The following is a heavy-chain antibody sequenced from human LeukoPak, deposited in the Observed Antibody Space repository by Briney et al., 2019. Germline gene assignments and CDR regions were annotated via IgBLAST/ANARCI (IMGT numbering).Heavy chain of an antibody. V-gene: IGHV4-59*01. D-gene: IGHD5-18*01. J-gene: IGHJ4*02. CDR1: GGSISSYY. Sequence: SETLSLTCTGSGGSISSYYWSWIRQPPGKGLEWIGYIYYSGSINYNPSPKSRVTISVDTSKNQFSLKLSSVTAADTAVYYCARGADTAMVMDYWGQGTLVTVSS. CDR3: ARGADTAMVMDY. CDR2: IYYSGSI.